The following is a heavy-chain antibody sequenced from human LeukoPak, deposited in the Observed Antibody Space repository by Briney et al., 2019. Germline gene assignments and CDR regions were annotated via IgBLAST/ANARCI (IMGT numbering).Heavy chain of an antibody. CDR1: GGSISSYY. D-gene: IGHD3-16*02. J-gene: IGHJ5*02. CDR3: TRFYVWGSYRHNWFDP. V-gene: IGHV4-59*01. CDR2: IYYSGST. Sequence: PSETLSLTCTVSGGSISSYYWSWIRQLLGKGLEWIGYIYYSGSTNYNPSLKSRVTISVDTSKNQFSLKLSSVTAADTAVYYCTRFYVWGSYRHNWFDPWGQGTLVTVSS.